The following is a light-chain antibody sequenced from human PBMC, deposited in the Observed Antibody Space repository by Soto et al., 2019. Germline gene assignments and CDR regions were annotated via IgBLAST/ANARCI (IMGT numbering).Light chain of an antibody. CDR2: GAS. V-gene: IGKV3-15*01. Sequence: EIVMTQSPATLSVSPGGRATLSCRASQSISDTLAWYQQKPGQAPRLLIHGASTRAPGFPARFSGSGSGTDFTLTISSLQPDDFATYYCQQYNSYSKFGQGTKVDIK. J-gene: IGKJ1*01. CDR1: QSISDT. CDR3: QQYNSYSK.